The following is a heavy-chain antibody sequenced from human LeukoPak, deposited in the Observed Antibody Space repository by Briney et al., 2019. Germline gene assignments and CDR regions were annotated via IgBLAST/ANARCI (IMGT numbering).Heavy chain of an antibody. CDR2: INPNSGGT. Sequence: ASVRVSCKASGYTFTGYFIHWVRPAPGQGLEWMGWINPNSGGTNYAQKFQGRVTMTRDTSISTAYMELSRLTSDDTVVYYCARDIITDDAFDIWGEGTMVTVSS. J-gene: IGHJ3*02. CDR1: GYTFTGYF. V-gene: IGHV1-2*02. D-gene: IGHD1-20*01. CDR3: ARDIITDDAFDI.